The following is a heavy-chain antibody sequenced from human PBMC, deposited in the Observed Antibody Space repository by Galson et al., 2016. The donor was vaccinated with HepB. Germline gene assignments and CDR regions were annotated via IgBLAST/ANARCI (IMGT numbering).Heavy chain of an antibody. CDR2: INQHGSEK. Sequence: SLRLSCAASGFTFSSYWMNWVRQAPGKGLEWVSFINQHGSEKYYVDSLKGRFTISRDNAKNALYLQMNSLRVVDTAVYYCTRTITGTPWHHYYYGMDVWGQGTTVSVSS. CDR1: GFTFSSYW. CDR3: TRTITGTPWHHYYYGMDV. V-gene: IGHV3-7*04. J-gene: IGHJ6*02. D-gene: IGHD1-20*01.